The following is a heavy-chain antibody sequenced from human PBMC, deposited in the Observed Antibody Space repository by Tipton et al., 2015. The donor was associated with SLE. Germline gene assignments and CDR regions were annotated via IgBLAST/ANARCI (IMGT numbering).Heavy chain of an antibody. D-gene: IGHD2-8*01. CDR2: INHSGST. Sequence: TLSLTCAVYGGSFSGYYWSWIRQPPGKGLEWIGEINHSGSTNYNPSLKSRVTISVDTSKNQFSLKLSSVTAADTAVYYCARINAPEVDVWGQGTTVTVSS. CDR3: ARINAPEVDV. V-gene: IGHV4-34*01. CDR1: GGSFSGYY. J-gene: IGHJ6*02.